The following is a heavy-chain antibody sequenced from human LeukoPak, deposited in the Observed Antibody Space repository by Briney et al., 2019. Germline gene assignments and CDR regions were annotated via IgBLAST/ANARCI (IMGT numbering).Heavy chain of an antibody. V-gene: IGHV3-23*01. CDR1: GFTFTDYT. J-gene: IGHJ6*02. CDR3: ARALAGREQWLVSPYGMDV. CDR2: ISPNSAWT. Sequence: PGGSLRLSCAASGFTFTDYTMGWVRQAPGKGLEWVSAISPNSAWTYYADSVKGRFTISRDNSKNTLYLQMNSLRAEDTAVYYCARALAGREQWLVSPYGMDVWGQGTTVTVSS. D-gene: IGHD6-19*01.